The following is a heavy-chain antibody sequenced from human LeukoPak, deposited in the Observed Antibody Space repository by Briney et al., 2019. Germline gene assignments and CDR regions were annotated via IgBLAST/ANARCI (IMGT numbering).Heavy chain of an antibody. Sequence: GGSLSLPCAASGFTFSNARMSWVRQAPGKGLEWGSYIKSRNDGGTTDHAAPVKGRFTISRDDSKNTLYLPMNSLKTEDTAVYYCTTAGTMIVVVSSYYGIDVWGQGTTVTVSS. D-gene: IGHD3-22*01. CDR3: TTAGTMIVVVSSYYGIDV. J-gene: IGHJ6*02. CDR2: IKSRNDGGTT. V-gene: IGHV3-15*01. CDR1: GFTFSNAR.